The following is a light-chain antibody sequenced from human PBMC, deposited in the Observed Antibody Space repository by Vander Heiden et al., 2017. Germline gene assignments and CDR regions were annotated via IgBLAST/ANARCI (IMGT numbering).Light chain of an antibody. CDR1: SSDVGGSDY. CDR3: SSYAGSSYV. V-gene: IGLV2-8*01. CDR2: EVT. Sequence: QSALTQPPSASGSPGQSVTISCPGTSSDVGGSDYVSWYQQHPGKAPKVMIYEVTKRPSGVPDRFSGSKSGNTASLTVSGLQAEDEADYYCSSYAGSSYVFGTGTKVTVL. J-gene: IGLJ1*01.